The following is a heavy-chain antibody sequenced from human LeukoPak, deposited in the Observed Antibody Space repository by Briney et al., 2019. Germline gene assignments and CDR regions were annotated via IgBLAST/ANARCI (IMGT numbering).Heavy chain of an antibody. CDR2: INPNNGGT. V-gene: IGHV1-2*02. Sequence: ASVKVSCKASGYTFTGYHMHWVRQAPGQGLEWVGWINPNNGGTNYAQKFQGRVTMTRDTSISTAYMELSRLRSDDTAVYFCATNFAVAGTDYYYYGMDVWGQGTTVTVSS. CDR3: ATNFAVAGTDYYYYGMDV. CDR1: GYTFTGYH. J-gene: IGHJ6*02. D-gene: IGHD6-19*01.